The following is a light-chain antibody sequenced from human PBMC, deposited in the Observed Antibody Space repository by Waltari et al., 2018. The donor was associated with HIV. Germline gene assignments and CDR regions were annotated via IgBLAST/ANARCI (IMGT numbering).Light chain of an antibody. V-gene: IGLV7-46*01. CDR3: LLSYSGARPVV. J-gene: IGLJ2*01. CDR2: DTS. CDR1: TGAGSSGHY. Sequence: QAVVTQEPSLTVSPGGTVTLTCGSSTGAGSSGHYPYWFQQKPGQAPRTLIYDTSNKHSWTPALFSGSLLGGKAALTLSGAQPEDEAEYYCLLSYSGARPVVFGGGTKLTVL.